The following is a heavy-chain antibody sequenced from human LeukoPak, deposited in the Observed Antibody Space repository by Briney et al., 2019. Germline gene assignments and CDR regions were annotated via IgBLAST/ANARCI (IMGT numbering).Heavy chain of an antibody. CDR3: ARVVGWLWPDY. D-gene: IGHD3-22*01. Sequence: TPSETLSLTCAVYGGSFSGYYWSWIRQPPGKGLEWIGEINHSGSTNYNPSLKSRVTISVDTSKNQFSLKLSSVTAADTAVYYCARVVGWLWPDYWGQGTLVTVSS. CDR1: GGSFSGYY. CDR2: INHSGST. V-gene: IGHV4-34*01. J-gene: IGHJ4*02.